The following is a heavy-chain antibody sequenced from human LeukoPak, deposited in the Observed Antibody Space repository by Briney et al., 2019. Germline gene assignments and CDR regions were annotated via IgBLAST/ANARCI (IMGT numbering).Heavy chain of an antibody. J-gene: IGHJ4*02. CDR2: ITNSGRST. Sequence: GGSLRLSCEASGFTFTSYAMHWIRQAPGKGLEWVSYITNSGRSTKYADAVKGRFTISRDNTKQSVYLEMTDLRAEDTAVYYCAREASGYYHVFDSWGQGTLVTVSS. CDR3: AREASGYYHVFDS. V-gene: IGHV3-11*04. CDR1: GFTFTSYA. D-gene: IGHD3-3*01.